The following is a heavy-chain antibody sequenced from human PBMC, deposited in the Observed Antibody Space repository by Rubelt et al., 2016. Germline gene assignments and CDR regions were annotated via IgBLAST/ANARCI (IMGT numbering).Heavy chain of an antibody. CDR2: FDPEDGET. CDR3: ATAAYGGNSPFDY. Sequence: QVQLVQSGAEVKKPGASVKVSCKASGYTFTSYGISWVRQAPGQGLGWMGGFDPEDGETIYAQKVQGRVTMTEDTSTDTAYMELSSLRSEDTAVYYCATAAYGGNSPFDYWGQGTLVTVSS. D-gene: IGHD4-23*01. V-gene: IGHV1-24*01. CDR1: GYTFTSYG. J-gene: IGHJ4*02.